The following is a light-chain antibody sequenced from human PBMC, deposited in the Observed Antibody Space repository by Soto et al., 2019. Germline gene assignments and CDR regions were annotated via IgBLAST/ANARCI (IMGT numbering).Light chain of an antibody. CDR3: AAWDDSLNAVV. CDR1: TSNLGGNT. V-gene: IGLV1-44*01. J-gene: IGLJ2*01. Sequence: QSVLTQPPSVSGTPGHKVSISCSGSTSNLGGNTVNWYQQLPGTAPKLLIYTNNQRPSGVPDRFSGSKSGTSASLAISGLRSEDEADFYCAAWDDSLNAVVFGGGIKVTVL. CDR2: TNN.